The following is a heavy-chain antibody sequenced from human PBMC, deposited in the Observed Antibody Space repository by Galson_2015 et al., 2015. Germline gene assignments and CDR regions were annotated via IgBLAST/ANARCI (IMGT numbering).Heavy chain of an antibody. J-gene: IGHJ4*02. CDR1: GGSVNSGSYY. V-gene: IGHV4-61*01. CDR3: VSATRKTTVVTPDFDY. Sequence: GTLSLDCAVSGGSVNSGSYYWRWIRQPPEEGLEWIGYIYYSGSTNYNPSLKSRVIISVDMSKNQFSLKLNSVTVADTAVYYCVSATRKTTVVTPDFDYWGQGTLVTVSS. D-gene: IGHD4-23*01. CDR2: IYYSGST.